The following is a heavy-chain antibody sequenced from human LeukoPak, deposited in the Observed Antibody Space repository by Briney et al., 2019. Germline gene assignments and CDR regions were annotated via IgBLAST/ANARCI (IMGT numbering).Heavy chain of an antibody. CDR2: IKQDGSEK. CDR3: ARDLWDSSSNYYFDY. J-gene: IGHJ4*02. D-gene: IGHD6-6*01. Sequence: GGSLRLSCAASGFTFSSYWMSWVRQAPGKGLEWVANIKQDGSEKYYVDSVKGRFTISRDNAKNSLYLQMNSLRAEDAAVYYCARDLWDSSSNYYFDYWGQGTLVTVSS. CDR1: GFTFSSYW. V-gene: IGHV3-7*01.